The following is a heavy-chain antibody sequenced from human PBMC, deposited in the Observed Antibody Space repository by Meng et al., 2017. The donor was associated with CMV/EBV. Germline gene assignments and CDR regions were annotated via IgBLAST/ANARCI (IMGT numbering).Heavy chain of an antibody. CDR3: ARGGLYYYDSSGHFDY. CDR2: IYTSGST. J-gene: IGHJ4*02. CDR1: GGSISSYY. V-gene: IGHV4-4*07. Sequence: VRRQGSGPGLVKPSEPLSLTCTVSGGSISSYYWSWIRQPAGKGLEWIGRIYTSGSTNYNPSLKSRVTMSVDTSKNQFSLKLSSVTAADTAVYYCARGGLYYYDSSGHFDYWGQGTLVTVSS. D-gene: IGHD3-22*01.